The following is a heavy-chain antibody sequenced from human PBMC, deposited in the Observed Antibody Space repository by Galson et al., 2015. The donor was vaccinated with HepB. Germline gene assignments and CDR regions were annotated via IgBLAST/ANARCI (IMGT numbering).Heavy chain of an antibody. Sequence: SLRLSCAASGFTSSSYSMNWVRQAPGKGLEWVSYISSSSSTIYYADSVKGRFTISRDNAKNSLYLQMNSLRAEDTAVYYCARDYDFWSGHPGPFDYWGQGTLVTVSS. J-gene: IGHJ4*02. CDR1: GFTSSSYS. D-gene: IGHD3-3*01. CDR2: ISSSSSTI. CDR3: ARDYDFWSGHPGPFDY. V-gene: IGHV3-48*01.